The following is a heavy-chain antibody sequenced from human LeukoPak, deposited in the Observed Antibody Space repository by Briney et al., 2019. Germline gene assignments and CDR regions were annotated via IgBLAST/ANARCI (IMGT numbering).Heavy chain of an antibody. CDR3: ARPPSGSADAFDI. V-gene: IGHV4-59*08. J-gene: IGHJ3*02. CDR1: GGSISSYY. Sequence: SETLSFTCTVSGGSISSYYWSWVRQPPGKGLEWVGYIHNSGSTKYTPSLKGRVTMSIDTSKNHFSLKLTCLTAAHTAVYYCARPPSGSADAFDICGQATMATV. CDR2: IHNSGST. D-gene: IGHD7-27*01.